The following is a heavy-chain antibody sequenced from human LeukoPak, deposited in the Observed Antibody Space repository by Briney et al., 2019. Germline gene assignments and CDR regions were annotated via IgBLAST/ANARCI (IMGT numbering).Heavy chain of an antibody. J-gene: IGHJ5*02. CDR2: IYYSGST. Sequence: PSETLSLTCTVSGGSISRYYWSWIRQPPGKGLEWIGYIYYSGSTNYNPSLKSRVTISVDTSKNQFSLKLSSVTAADTGVYYCARAPGVVVGFDPWGQGTLVTVSS. CDR1: GGSISRYY. V-gene: IGHV4-59*01. CDR3: ARAPGVVVGFDP. D-gene: IGHD2-2*01.